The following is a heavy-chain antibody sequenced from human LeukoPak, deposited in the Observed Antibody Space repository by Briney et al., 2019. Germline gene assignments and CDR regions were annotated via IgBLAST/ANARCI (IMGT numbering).Heavy chain of an antibody. CDR2: IIPIFGTA. CDR3: ARVFALQGDGSYFDY. V-gene: IGHV1-69*13. D-gene: IGHD5-24*01. J-gene: IGHJ4*02. CDR1: GGTFSSYA. Sequence: SVKVSCKASGGTFSSYAISWVRQAPGQGLEWMGGIIPIFGTANYVQKFQGRVTITADESTSTAYMELSSLRSEDTAVYYCARVFALQGDGSYFDYWGQGTLVTVSS.